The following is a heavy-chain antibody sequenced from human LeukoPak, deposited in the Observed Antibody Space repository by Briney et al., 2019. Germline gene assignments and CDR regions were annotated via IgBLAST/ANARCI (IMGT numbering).Heavy chain of an antibody. V-gene: IGHV3-9*01. D-gene: IGHD3-3*01. CDR2: ISWNSGSI. Sequence: PGGSLRLSCAASGFTFDDYAMHWVRQAPGKGLEWVSGISWNSGSIGYADSVKGRFTISRDNAENSLYLQMNSLRVEDTALYYCARDFWDDFEYFDLWGRGTLVTVSS. CDR3: ARDFWDDFEYFDL. J-gene: IGHJ2*01. CDR1: GFTFDDYA.